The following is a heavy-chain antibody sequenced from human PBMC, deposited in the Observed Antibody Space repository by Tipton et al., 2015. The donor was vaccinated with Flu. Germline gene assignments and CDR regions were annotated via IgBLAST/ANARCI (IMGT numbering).Heavy chain of an antibody. CDR1: GGSISSYY. D-gene: IGHD3-16*01. J-gene: IGHJ4*02. CDR3: ARDSIGGALGE. V-gene: IGHV4-59*01. CDR2: IYYSGST. Sequence: TLSLTCTVSGGSISSYYWSWIRQPPGQGLEWIGHIYYSGSTNYNPSLKRRVTISVDTSKNQFSLKLSSVTAADTAGCYCARDSIGGALGEWAQGPLVPVSS.